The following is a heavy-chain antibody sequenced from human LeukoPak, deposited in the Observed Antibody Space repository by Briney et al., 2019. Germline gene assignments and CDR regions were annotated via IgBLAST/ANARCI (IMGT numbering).Heavy chain of an antibody. Sequence: SQTLSLTCAISGDSVSSSGVAWSWVRQSPSRGLEWLGRTYYRSQWYSDYAPSVRSRITINADTSKNQFSLHLGSVTPEDTAVYYCARDSRVSNSLPFDCWGQGTLVTVSS. V-gene: IGHV6-1*01. CDR3: ARDSRVSNSLPFDC. CDR1: GDSVSSSGVA. J-gene: IGHJ4*02. CDR2: TYYRSQWYS. D-gene: IGHD4-11*01.